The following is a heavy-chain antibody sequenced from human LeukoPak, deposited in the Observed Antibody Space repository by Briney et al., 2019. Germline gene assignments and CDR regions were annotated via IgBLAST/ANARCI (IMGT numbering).Heavy chain of an antibody. D-gene: IGHD6-19*01. CDR1: GFTFGNYA. V-gene: IGHV3-23*01. J-gene: IGHJ4*02. Sequence: GGSLRLSCEASGFTFGNYALTWVRQAPGKGLEWVSGIGGSGANTYYADSVKGRFTISRDNSKNTLYLQMNSLRAEDTALYYCAKQTDSSAWYLGFDYWGQGTLVTVSS. CDR3: AKQTDSSAWYLGFDY. CDR2: IGGSGANT.